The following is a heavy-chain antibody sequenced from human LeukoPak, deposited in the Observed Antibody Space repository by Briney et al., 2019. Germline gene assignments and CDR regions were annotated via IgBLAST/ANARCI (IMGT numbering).Heavy chain of an antibody. CDR3: ARGVRRFLEWVSMDV. V-gene: IGHV3-48*01. Sequence: PGGSLRLSCAASGFTFSIYSMNWVRQAPGKGLEWVSYVSNSSSTIYYADSVKGRFTISRDNAKNSLYLQMNSLRAEDTAVYYRARGVRRFLEWVSMDVWGKGTTVTVSS. D-gene: IGHD3-3*01. CDR1: GFTFSIYS. CDR2: VSNSSSTI. J-gene: IGHJ6*03.